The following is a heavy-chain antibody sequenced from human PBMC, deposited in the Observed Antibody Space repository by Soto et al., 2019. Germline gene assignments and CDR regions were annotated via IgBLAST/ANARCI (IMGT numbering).Heavy chain of an antibody. CDR3: ASIPSTTMVRGDPFYFDY. CDR2: ISSSSSTI. Sequence: EVQLVESGGGLVQPGGSLRLSCAASGFTFSSYSMNWVRQAPGKGLEWVSYISSSSSTIYYADSVKGRFTISRDNAKNSLSLKLNGLGAEDTAVYYWASIPSTTMVRGDPFYFDYWGQGTLVTVSS. D-gene: IGHD3-10*01. J-gene: IGHJ4*02. V-gene: IGHV3-48*01. CDR1: GFTFSSYS.